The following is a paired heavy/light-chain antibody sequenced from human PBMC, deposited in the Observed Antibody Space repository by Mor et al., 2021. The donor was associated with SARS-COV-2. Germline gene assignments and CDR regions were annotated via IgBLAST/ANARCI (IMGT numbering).Light chain of an antibody. Sequence: EIVLTQSPGTLSLSPGERATLSCRASQTVNSDYLAWYQQKPGQAPRLLIFGASSRATDIPDRFSGSGFGTDFTLTIDRLEPEDFAVYYCQRYGSSSYTFGQGTKLEIK. CDR3: QRYGSSSYT. V-gene: IGKV3-20*01. CDR2: GAS. CDR1: QTVNSDY. J-gene: IGKJ2*01.
Heavy chain of an antibody. Sequence: QVTLRESGPALVKPTQTLTLTCTFSGFSLGTSGMCVSWIRQPPGGALEWLARIDWDDAKFYSTSLRARLTISKDTSKNQVVLTMTNMDPGDTATYFCARVATPAAGSTYYYYYSLDVWGQGTTVTVSS. CDR1: GFSLGTSGMC. CDR3: ARVATPAAGSTYYYYYSLDV. J-gene: IGHJ6*03. V-gene: IGHV2-70*17. D-gene: IGHD6-13*01. CDR2: IDWDDAK.